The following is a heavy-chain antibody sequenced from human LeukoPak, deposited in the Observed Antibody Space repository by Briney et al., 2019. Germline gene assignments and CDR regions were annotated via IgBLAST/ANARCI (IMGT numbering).Heavy chain of an antibody. CDR1: GYTFTSYG. CDR2: INPNSGGT. Sequence: ASVKVSCKASGYTFTSYGISWVRQAPGHGLEWMGWINPNSGGTNYAQKFQGRVTMTRDTSISTAYMELSSLRSDDTAVYYCAREGDGYNFWGQGTLVTVSS. J-gene: IGHJ4*02. CDR3: AREGDGYNF. D-gene: IGHD5-24*01. V-gene: IGHV1-2*02.